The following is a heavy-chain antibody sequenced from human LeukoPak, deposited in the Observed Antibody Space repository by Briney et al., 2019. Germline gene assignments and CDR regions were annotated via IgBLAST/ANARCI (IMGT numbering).Heavy chain of an antibody. D-gene: IGHD3-10*01. CDR2: MNPNSGNT. Sequence: ASVKVSCKASGYTFTSYDTNWVRQATGQGLEWMGWMNPNSGNTGYAQKFQGRVTMTRNTSISTAYMELSSLRSEDTAVYYCARVLWFGELVLVGFDPWGQGTLVTVSS. CDR3: ARVLWFGELVLVGFDP. CDR1: GYTFTSYD. V-gene: IGHV1-8*01. J-gene: IGHJ5*02.